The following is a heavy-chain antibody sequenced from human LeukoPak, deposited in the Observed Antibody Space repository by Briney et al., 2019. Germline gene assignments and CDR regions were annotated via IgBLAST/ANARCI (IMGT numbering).Heavy chain of an antibody. CDR3: ARDSSGSLDN. D-gene: IGHD6-19*01. CDR1: GFPFSGSW. CDR2: LNSDGTST. Sequence: QPGGSLRLSCAASGFPFSGSWMHWVRQPPGKGLVWVSRLNSDGTSTSYADSVKGRFTISRDNAKNTLYLQMNSLRAEDTAVYHCARDSSGSLDNWGQGTLVTVSS. V-gene: IGHV3-74*01. J-gene: IGHJ4*02.